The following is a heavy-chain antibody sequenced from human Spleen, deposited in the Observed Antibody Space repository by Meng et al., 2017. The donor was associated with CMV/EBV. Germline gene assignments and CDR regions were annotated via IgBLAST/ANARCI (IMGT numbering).Heavy chain of an antibody. CDR2: IYSSGST. CDR1: GGSISSSSYY. J-gene: IGHJ5*02. Sequence: SETLSLTCTVSGGSISSSSYYWGWIRQPPGKGLEWVGYIYSSGSTNYNPSLGSRVTISVDTSKNQFSLKLRSLTAADTAVYYCAKGDQLIDPWGLGTLVTVSS. CDR3: AKGDQLIDP. V-gene: IGHV4-61*05. D-gene: IGHD3-10*01.